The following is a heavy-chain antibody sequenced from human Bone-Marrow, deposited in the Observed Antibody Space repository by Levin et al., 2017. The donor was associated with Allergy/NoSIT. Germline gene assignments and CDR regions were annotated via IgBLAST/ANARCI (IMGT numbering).Heavy chain of an antibody. CDR2: VYYSGST. Sequence: SETLSLTCTVPGGSLSSSSYYWGWIRQPPGKGLEWIGSVYYSGSTYYNPSLKSRVTISVETSKNQFSLKLRSVTGADTAVYYCASLRWYFDVWGRGTLVTVSS. J-gene: IGHJ2*01. CDR3: ASLRWYFDV. V-gene: IGHV4-39*01. CDR1: GGSLSSSSYY.